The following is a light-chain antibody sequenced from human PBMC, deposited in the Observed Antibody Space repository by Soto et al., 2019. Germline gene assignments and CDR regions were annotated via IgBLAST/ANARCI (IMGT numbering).Light chain of an antibody. Sequence: DIVMTQSPDSLAVSLGERATINCKASQSVFFSSANTDYLVWYQQKPGQPPKLLIYWASTRASGVPDRFSGSGSVTDYALTFSSLQAEDVAVYFCQQHHTTPYTFGGGTKVEI. V-gene: IGKV4-1*01. J-gene: IGKJ4*01. CDR1: QSVFFSSANTDY. CDR2: WAS. CDR3: QQHHTTPYT.